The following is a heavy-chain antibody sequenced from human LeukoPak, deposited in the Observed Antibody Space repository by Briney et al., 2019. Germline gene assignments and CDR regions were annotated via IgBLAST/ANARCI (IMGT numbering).Heavy chain of an antibody. V-gene: IGHV3-7*01. CDR2: IRQDGGEK. CDR1: GFTFSSYW. D-gene: IGHD3-3*01. CDR3: ARDYDFWSGYYSPTRGYFGY. J-gene: IGHJ4*02. Sequence: GGSLRLSCAVSGFTFSSYWMNWVRQAPGKGLEWVASIRQDGGEKSYVDSVKGRFTISRDNTKNSLYLQINSLRAEDTAVYYCARDYDFWSGYYSPTRGYFGYWGQGTLVTVSS.